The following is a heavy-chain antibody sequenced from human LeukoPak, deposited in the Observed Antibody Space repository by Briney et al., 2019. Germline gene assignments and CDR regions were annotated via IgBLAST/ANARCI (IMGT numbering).Heavy chain of an antibody. CDR1: GFTFSSYW. D-gene: IGHD4-11*01. CDR2: INRDGSST. J-gene: IGHJ6*02. Sequence: GGSLRLSCAASGFTFSSYWMHWVRQAAGKGLVWVSHINRDGSSTSHADSVKGRFTISRDNANNTLYLQMNSLRAEDTAVYYCARDSNYGMDVWGQGTTVTVSS. CDR3: ARDSNYGMDV. V-gene: IGHV3-74*01.